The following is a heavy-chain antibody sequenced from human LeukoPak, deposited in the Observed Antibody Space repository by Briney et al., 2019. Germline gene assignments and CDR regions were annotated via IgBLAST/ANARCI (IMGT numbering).Heavy chain of an antibody. J-gene: IGHJ4*02. CDR1: GYSFTNYW. CDR2: IYPGDPNT. V-gene: IGHV5-51*01. D-gene: IGHD1-26*01. CDR3: AQWSGSYWGPPKLRYYFEY. Sequence: GESLKISCKVYGYSFTNYWIGWVRQIPGKGLEWMWIIYPGDPNTRYSPSFKGQVTISADKSISTDYLQWSSLKPSDSALYYCAQWSGSYWGPPKLRYYFEYRGQGTMVTVSS.